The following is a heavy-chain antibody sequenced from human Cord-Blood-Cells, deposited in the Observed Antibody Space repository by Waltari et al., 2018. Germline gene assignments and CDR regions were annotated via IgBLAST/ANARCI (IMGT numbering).Heavy chain of an antibody. CDR2: IKQDGSEK. D-gene: IGHD6-13*01. V-gene: IGHV3-7*01. CDR1: GFPFGSYW. J-gene: IGHJ4*02. Sequence: EVQLVESGGGLVQPGGSLRLSCAASGFPFGSYWLSWVRQAPGKGLEWVANIKQDGSEKYYVDSVKGRFTISRDNAKNSLYLQMNSLRAEDTAVYYCARDGAASFDYWGQGTLVTVSS. CDR3: ARDGAASFDY.